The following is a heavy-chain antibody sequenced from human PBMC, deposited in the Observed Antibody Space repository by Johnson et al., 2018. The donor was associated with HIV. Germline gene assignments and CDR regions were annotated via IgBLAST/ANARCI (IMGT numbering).Heavy chain of an antibody. D-gene: IGHD6-19*01. CDR3: VSSGCQRCAFDI. CDR1: GFTVSSNY. Sequence: MQLVESGGGLVQPGGSLRLSCAASGFTVSSNYMSWVRQAPGKGLEWVSVIYSGGSTYYADSVKGRFTISRDNSKNTLYLQMNSLKAEDTAVYYCVSSGCQRCAFDIWGQGTMVTVSS. V-gene: IGHV3-66*01. J-gene: IGHJ3*02. CDR2: IYSGGST.